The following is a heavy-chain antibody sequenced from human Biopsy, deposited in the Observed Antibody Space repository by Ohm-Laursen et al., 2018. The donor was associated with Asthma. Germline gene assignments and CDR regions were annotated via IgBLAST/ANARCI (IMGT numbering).Heavy chain of an antibody. V-gene: IGHV3-30*18. CDR2: ISYDGSKK. Sequence: SSLRLSCAASGVSLSSFGVNWVRQAPGKGLEWVAVISYDGSKKEYGDSVKGRFTISRDNSKDTVYLQMNSLRAEDTAVYYCAKGRYKWNDGYYGLDVWGQGTTVTVS. CDR3: AKGRYKWNDGYYGLDV. J-gene: IGHJ6*02. D-gene: IGHD1-20*01. CDR1: GVSLSSFG.